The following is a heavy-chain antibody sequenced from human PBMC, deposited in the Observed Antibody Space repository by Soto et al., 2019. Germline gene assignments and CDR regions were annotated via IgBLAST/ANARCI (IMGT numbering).Heavy chain of an antibody. CDR3: ARGWGSFHSSGFPYLYAMDV. J-gene: IGHJ6*02. CDR2: IKEDGSEK. V-gene: IGHV3-7*01. D-gene: IGHD3-22*01. Sequence: GGSLRLSCAASGFTFSTYWMSWVRQAPGKGLEWVANIKEDGSEKYYVDSVEGRFTISRDNAKNSLYLQMTSLRAEDTALYYCARGWGSFHSSGFPYLYAMDVWGQGTKVTVYS. CDR1: GFTFSTYW.